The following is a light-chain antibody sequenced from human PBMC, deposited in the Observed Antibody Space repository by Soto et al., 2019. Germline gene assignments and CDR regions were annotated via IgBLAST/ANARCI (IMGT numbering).Light chain of an antibody. CDR1: SSDIGVYDY. CDR3: GSYAGTKNFVV. J-gene: IGLJ2*01. Sequence: QSALTQPPSASGSPGQSVTISCTGTSSDIGVYDYVSWYQRHPGKAPKLVIYDVTKRPSGVPDRFSGSKSGNTASLTVSGLQAEEEADYFCGSYAGTKNFVVFGGGTKVTVL. V-gene: IGLV2-8*01. CDR2: DVT.